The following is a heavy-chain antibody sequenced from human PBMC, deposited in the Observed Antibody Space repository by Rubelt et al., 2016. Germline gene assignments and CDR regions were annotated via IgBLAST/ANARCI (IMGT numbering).Heavy chain of an antibody. CDR1: GFTFSDAW. D-gene: IGHD3-3*01. CDR3: TTYYDAD. V-gene: IGHV3-15*07. Sequence: QLVESGGGLVKPGGSLRLSCAASGFTFSDAWMNWVRQTPGKGLEWVGRIKSKIDGGTPDYAAPVKGRFTSSRDDSKDTLYLQMNSLQTEDTGVYYCTTYYDADWGQGTLVTVSS. J-gene: IGHJ4*02. CDR2: IKSKIDGGTP.